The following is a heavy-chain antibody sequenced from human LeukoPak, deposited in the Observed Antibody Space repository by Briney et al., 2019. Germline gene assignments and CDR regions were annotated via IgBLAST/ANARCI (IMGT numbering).Heavy chain of an antibody. CDR3: ARGVEPLAANTLAY. J-gene: IGHJ4*02. CDR2: LYSDGNT. V-gene: IGHV3-53*01. D-gene: IGHD1-14*01. CDR1: GFTVITND. Sequence: SGGSLRLSCAASGFTVITNDMTWVRQAPEKGLEWVSVLYSDGNTKYADSVQGRFTISRDNSKNPLYLEMNSLTPDDTAVYYCARGVEPLAANTLAYWGQGTLVTVCS.